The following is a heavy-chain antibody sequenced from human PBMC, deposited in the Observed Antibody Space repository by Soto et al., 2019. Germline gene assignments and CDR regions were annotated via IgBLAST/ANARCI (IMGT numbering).Heavy chain of an antibody. Sequence: GGSLGLSCAASGFTFSSYAMHWVRQAPGKGLEWVAVISYDGSNKYYADSVKGRFTISKDNSKNTLYLQMNSLRAEDTAVYYCARDKDWNSYFDYWGQGTLVTVSS. D-gene: IGHD1-7*01. J-gene: IGHJ4*02. CDR3: ARDKDWNSYFDY. V-gene: IGHV3-30-3*01. CDR2: ISYDGSNK. CDR1: GFTFSSYA.